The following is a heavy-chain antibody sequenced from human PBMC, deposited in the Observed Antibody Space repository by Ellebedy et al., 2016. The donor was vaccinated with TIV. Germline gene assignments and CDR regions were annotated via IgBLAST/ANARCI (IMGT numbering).Heavy chain of an antibody. J-gene: IGHJ6*02. D-gene: IGHD2-2*01. CDR3: AKFSGIVVVPDYYYGMDV. Sequence: SVKVSCXASGGTFSSYAISWVRQAPGQGLEWMGGIIPIFGTANYAQKFQGRVTITADESTSTAYMELSSLRSEDTAVYYCAKFSGIVVVPDYYYGMDVWGQGTTVTVSS. CDR1: GGTFSSYA. CDR2: IIPIFGTA. V-gene: IGHV1-69*13.